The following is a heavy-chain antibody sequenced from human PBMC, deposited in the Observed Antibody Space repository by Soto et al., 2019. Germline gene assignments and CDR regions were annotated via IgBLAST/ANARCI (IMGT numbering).Heavy chain of an antibody. CDR3: ARTATDYCSGGCCWGYNWFDP. J-gene: IGHJ5*02. D-gene: IGHD2-15*01. CDR2: IYYSGST. CDR1: GCSISSSSYY. V-gene: IGHV4-39*01. Sequence: SETLSLTCTFSGCSISSSSYYWGWIRQPPGKGLEWIGSIYYSGSTYYNPSLKSRVTISVDTSKNQFSLKLSSVTAADTAVYYFARTATDYCSGGCCWGYNWFDPWGQGTLVTVSS.